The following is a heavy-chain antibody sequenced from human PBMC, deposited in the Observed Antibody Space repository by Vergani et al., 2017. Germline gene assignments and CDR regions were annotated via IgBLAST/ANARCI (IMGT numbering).Heavy chain of an antibody. J-gene: IGHJ5*02. V-gene: IGHV4-39*01. Sequence: QLQLQESGPGLVKPSATLSLTCSVSGASIRSRHYYWGWIRQPPGKGLEWIASIYYSGSTYYNPSLKSRVTISVDTSKSQFSLKLSSVTAADTAVYFCARHSTVEWLVKLGGIDPWGQGILVTVSS. CDR1: GASIRSRHYY. D-gene: IGHD6-19*01. CDR2: IYYSGST. CDR3: ARHSTVEWLVKLGGIDP.